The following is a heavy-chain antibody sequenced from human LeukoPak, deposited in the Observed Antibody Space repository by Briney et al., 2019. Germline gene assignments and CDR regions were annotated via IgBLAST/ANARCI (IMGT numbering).Heavy chain of an antibody. V-gene: IGHV1-69*13. J-gene: IGHJ5*02. CDR3: ALGSSGGNEDWFAP. D-gene: IGHD1-26*01. CDR2: IIPIFGTA. Sequence: SVRVSCKASGGTFSGCAISWGRQAPGPGLEWMGGIIPIFGTANYAQKFQGRVTITADESTSTAYMQLSSLRSEDTAVYYCALGSSGGNEDWFAPWGQGTLVSVSS. CDR1: GGTFSGCA.